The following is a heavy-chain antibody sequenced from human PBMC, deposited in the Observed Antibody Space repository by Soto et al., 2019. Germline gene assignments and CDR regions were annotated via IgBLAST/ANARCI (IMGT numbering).Heavy chain of an antibody. CDR1: GGSFSGYY. CDR3: ARGMKDGKAARLSDPINKTRPRRTSYFDY. D-gene: IGHD6-6*01. Sequence: SETLSLTCAVYGGSFSGYYWSWIRQPPGKGLEWIGEINHSGSTNYNPSLKSRVTISVDTSKNQFSLKLSSVTAADTAVYYCARGMKDGKAARLSDPINKTRPRRTSYFDYWGQGTLVTVSS. CDR2: INHSGST. J-gene: IGHJ4*02. V-gene: IGHV4-34*01.